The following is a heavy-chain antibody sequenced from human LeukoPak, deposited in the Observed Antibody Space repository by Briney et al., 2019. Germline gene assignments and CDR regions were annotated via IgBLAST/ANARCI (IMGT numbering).Heavy chain of an antibody. CDR3: ARGLYSSSP. V-gene: IGHV3-23*01. J-gene: IGHJ4*02. Sequence: GGSLRLSXAASGFTFRSYAMSWVRQAPGKGLEWVSAISGSGFTYYADSVKGRFTISRDNSKNTLYLQMNSLRAEDTAVYYCARGLYSSSPWGQGTLVTVSS. CDR1: GFTFRSYA. D-gene: IGHD6-6*01. CDR2: ISGSGFT.